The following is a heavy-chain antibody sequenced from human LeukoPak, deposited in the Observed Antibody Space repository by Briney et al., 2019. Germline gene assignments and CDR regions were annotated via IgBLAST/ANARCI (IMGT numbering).Heavy chain of an antibody. CDR2: ISYDGSSK. Sequence: PGGSLRLSCAASGFTFSSYGIHWVRQAPGKGLEWVAVISYDGSSKYYADSAKGRFTISRDNFKNTLYLQMNSLKPEDTAVYYCSSLGLAVAPNWVDPWGQGTLVTVSS. CDR1: GFTFSSYG. V-gene: IGHV3-30*03. J-gene: IGHJ5*02. D-gene: IGHD6-19*01. CDR3: SSLGLAVAPNWVDP.